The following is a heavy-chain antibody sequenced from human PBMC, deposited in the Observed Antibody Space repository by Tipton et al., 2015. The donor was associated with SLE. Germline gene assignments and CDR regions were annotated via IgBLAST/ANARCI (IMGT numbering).Heavy chain of an antibody. CDR2: IYYSGST. J-gene: IGHJ4*02. D-gene: IGHD2-21*01. CDR3: ARLSQSEHIVVRFDY. Sequence: TLRLSCTVSGGSISSSSYYWGWIRQPPGKGLEWIGSIYYSGSTYYNPSLKSRVTISVDTSKNQFSLKLSSVTAADTAVYYCARLSQSEHIVVRFDYWGQGTLVTVSS. V-gene: IGHV4-39*07. CDR1: GGSISSSSYY.